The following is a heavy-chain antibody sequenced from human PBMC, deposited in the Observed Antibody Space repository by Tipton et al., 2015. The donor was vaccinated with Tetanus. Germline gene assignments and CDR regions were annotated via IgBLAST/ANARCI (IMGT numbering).Heavy chain of an antibody. D-gene: IGHD1-14*01. CDR2: ITPIFGTT. J-gene: IGHJ4*02. CDR3: ARAPNRISRASDY. Sequence: QLVQSGAEMKKPGSSVKVSCKASGGTFTNYALSWVRQAPGQGLEWVGGITPIFGTTNFAPKFQGRVTITADESTNTAFMELSSLRSEDTAVYYCARAPNRISRASDYWGQGTQITVSS. CDR1: GGTFTNYA. V-gene: IGHV1-69*01.